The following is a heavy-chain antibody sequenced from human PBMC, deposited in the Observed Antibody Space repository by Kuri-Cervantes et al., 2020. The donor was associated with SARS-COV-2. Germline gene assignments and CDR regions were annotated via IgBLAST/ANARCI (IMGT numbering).Heavy chain of an antibody. CDR3: ARDLGGVPAAIM. Sequence: ASVKVSCKASGYTFTSYDINWVRQATGQGLEWMGWMNPNSGNTGYAQKFQGRVTMTRNTSISTAYMELSSLRSEDTAVYYCARDLGGVPAAIMWGQGTLVTVSS. J-gene: IGHJ4*02. D-gene: IGHD2-2*02. CDR1: GYTFTSYD. V-gene: IGHV1-8*01. CDR2: MNPNSGNT.